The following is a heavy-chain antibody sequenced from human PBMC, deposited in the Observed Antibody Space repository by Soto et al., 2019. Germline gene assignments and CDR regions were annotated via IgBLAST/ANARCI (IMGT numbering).Heavy chain of an antibody. D-gene: IGHD5-12*01. CDR1: GDSMSAFY. J-gene: IGHJ4*02. V-gene: IGHV4-59*12. Sequence: SATLSLTCSVSGDSMSAFYWSWIRQSPGKGLEWIGYVHYVGSPKYNPSHKSRVTISVDTSKNQSSLNLRSVTAADTAVYYCTRLKYQDPSGYTYCFDNWGQGARDTVYS. CDR3: TRLKYQDPSGYTYCFDN. CDR2: VHYVGSP.